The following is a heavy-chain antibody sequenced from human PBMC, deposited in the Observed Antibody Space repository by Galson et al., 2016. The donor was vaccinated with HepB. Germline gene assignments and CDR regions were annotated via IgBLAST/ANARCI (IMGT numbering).Heavy chain of an antibody. Sequence: SVKVSCKASGYSFSAYYMHWVRQAPGQGLEWVGWINPAGGFTIYAPKFQGRVTMTRDTSINTVSMELRSLRSDDTAVYYCARNFGDYVDFWGQGTLVTVSS. CDR3: ARNFGDYVDF. CDR2: INPAGGFT. D-gene: IGHD4-17*01. J-gene: IGHJ4*02. V-gene: IGHV1-2*02. CDR1: GYSFSAYY.